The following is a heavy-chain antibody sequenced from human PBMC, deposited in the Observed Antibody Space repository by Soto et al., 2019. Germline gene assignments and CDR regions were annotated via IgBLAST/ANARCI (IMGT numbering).Heavy chain of an antibody. V-gene: IGHV3-11*01. Sequence: GSLRLSCAASGFTFSDYYMSWIRQAPGKGLESVSYISSSGTTIYYADSVKVRFTISRDNAKNSLYLQMNSLRAEDKAVYYCASKDVVGATSRYWGQGTLVTV. CDR1: GFTFSDYY. J-gene: IGHJ4*02. CDR2: ISSSGTTI. CDR3: ASKDVVGATSRY. D-gene: IGHD1-26*01.